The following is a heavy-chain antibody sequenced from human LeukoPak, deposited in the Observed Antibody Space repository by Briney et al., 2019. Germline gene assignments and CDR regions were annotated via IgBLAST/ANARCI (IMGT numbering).Heavy chain of an antibody. V-gene: IGHV4-39*07. D-gene: IGHD3-3*02. CDR1: GGSISSSSYY. Sequence: RFSETLSLTCTVSGGSISSSSYYWGWIRQPPGKGLEWIGSIYYSGSTYYNPSLKSRFTISVDTSKNQFSLKLSSVTAADTAVYYCARGRLLAGANWFDPWGQGTLVTVSS. J-gene: IGHJ5*02. CDR2: IYYSGST. CDR3: ARGRLLAGANWFDP.